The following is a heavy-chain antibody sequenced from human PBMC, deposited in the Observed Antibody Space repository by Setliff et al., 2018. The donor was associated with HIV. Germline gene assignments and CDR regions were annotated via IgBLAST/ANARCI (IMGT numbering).Heavy chain of an antibody. CDR3: ARDVTVRLSVEYYFDY. J-gene: IGHJ4*02. Sequence: GGSLRLSCAASGFTFSTYWMSWVRQAPGKGLEWVAVISIYDGSEKYYADSVKGRFTISRDNSKNMLYLEMNSLRAEDTAIYYCARDVTVRLSVEYYFDYWGQGTLVTVSS. CDR1: GFTFSTYW. CDR2: ISIYDGSEK. V-gene: IGHV3-30*03. D-gene: IGHD2-15*01.